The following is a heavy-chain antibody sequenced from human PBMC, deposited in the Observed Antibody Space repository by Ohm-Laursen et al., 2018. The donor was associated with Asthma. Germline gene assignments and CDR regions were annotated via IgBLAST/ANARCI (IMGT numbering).Heavy chain of an antibody. Sequence: SLRLSCSASGFTFRSYAMHWVRQAPGKGLEWVAVGGSYYDGGLKYYADSANGRFTVSRDDSKNTLYLQMNSLRPDGTAVYYCARDVMEWYLPAFDFWGQGTLVTVSS. V-gene: IGHV3-30-3*01. D-gene: IGHD3-3*01. CDR3: ARDVMEWYLPAFDF. CDR2: GGSYYDGGLK. J-gene: IGHJ4*02. CDR1: GFTFRSYA.